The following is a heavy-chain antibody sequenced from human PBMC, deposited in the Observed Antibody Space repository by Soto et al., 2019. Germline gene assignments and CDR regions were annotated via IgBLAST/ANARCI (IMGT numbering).Heavy chain of an antibody. D-gene: IGHD6-13*01. CDR3: AKGYSSSWPITYYYYGMDV. J-gene: IGHJ6*02. Sequence: GGSLRLSCAASGFTFSIYAMSWVRHAPGKGLEWVSAISGSGGSTYYADSVKGRFTISRDNSKNTLYLQMNSLRAEDTAVYYCAKGYSSSWPITYYYYGMDVWGQGTTVTVSS. V-gene: IGHV3-23*01. CDR1: GFTFSIYA. CDR2: ISGSGGST.